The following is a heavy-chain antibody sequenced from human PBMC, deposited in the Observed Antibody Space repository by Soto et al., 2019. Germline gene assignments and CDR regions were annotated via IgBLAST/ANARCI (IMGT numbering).Heavy chain of an antibody. Sequence: GGSLRLSCAASGFTVSSNYMSWVRQAPGKGLEWVSVIYTAGSTYYADSVKGRFTISRDNSKNTLYLQMNSLRAEDTAVYHCARPPSDYVGYFQHWGQGTLVTVSS. D-gene: IGHD4-17*01. CDR2: IYTAGST. CDR1: GFTVSSNY. CDR3: ARPPSDYVGYFQH. J-gene: IGHJ1*01. V-gene: IGHV3-53*01.